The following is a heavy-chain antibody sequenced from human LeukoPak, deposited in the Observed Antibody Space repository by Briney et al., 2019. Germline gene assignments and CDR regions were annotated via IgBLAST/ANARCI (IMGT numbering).Heavy chain of an antibody. CDR3: AKDLTTLLYVVVPAAKG. J-gene: IGHJ4*02. CDR1: GFTFSSYG. V-gene: IGHV3-30*02. D-gene: IGHD2-2*01. CDR2: IRYDGSNK. Sequence: PGGSLRLFCAASGFTFSSYGMHWVRQAPGKGLEWVAFIRYDGSNKYYADSEKGRFTISRDNSKNTLYLQMNSLRAEDTAVYYCAKDLTTLLYVVVPAAKGWGQGTLVTVSS.